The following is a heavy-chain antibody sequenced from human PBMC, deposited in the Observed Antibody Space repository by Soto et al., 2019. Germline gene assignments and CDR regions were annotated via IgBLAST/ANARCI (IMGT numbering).Heavy chain of an antibody. Sequence: GGSLRLSCAASGFTFSSYGMHWVRKAPGKGLEWVAVISYDGSNKYYADSVKGRFTISRDNSKNTLYLQMNSLRAEVTAVYYCARVEVPGDELDYWGQGTLDTVSS. J-gene: IGHJ4*02. CDR1: GFTFSSYG. V-gene: IGHV3-30*03. CDR3: ARVEVPGDELDY. CDR2: ISYDGSNK.